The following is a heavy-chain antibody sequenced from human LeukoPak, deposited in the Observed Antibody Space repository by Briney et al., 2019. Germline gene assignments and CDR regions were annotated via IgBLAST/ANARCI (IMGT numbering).Heavy chain of an antibody. V-gene: IGHV1-2*02. D-gene: IGHD3-9*01. CDR1: GYTFTGYY. Sequence: PGGSLRLSCAASGYTFTGYYMHWVRQAPGQGLEWMGWINPNSGGTNYAQKFQGRVTMTRDTSISTAYMELSRLRSDDTAVYYCASTQTLRYFDWLLTSYYYYYYMDVWGKGTTVTISS. J-gene: IGHJ6*03. CDR2: INPNSGGT. CDR3: ASTQTLRYFDWLLTSYYYYYYMDV.